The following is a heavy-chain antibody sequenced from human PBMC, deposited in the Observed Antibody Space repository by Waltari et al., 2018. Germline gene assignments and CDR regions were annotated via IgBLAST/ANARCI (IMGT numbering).Heavy chain of an antibody. CDR3: ARGVTTVEY. Sequence: EVQLVESGGGLVQPGGSLRLSCSDSGFTFTNHWMGWVRQAPGKGPEWVASIKQDGSEKYYVDSMKGRFTISRDNAKNSLSLQMDSLRAEDTAVYFCARGVTTVEYWGQGTLVTVSS. J-gene: IGHJ4*02. V-gene: IGHV3-7*04. CDR1: GFTFTNHW. D-gene: IGHD2-21*02. CDR2: IKQDGSEK.